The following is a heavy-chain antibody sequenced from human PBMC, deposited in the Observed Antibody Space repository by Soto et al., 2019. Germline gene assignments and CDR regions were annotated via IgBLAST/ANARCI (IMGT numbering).Heavy chain of an antibody. CDR3: ARERYPVISDGMDV. D-gene: IGHD2-21*01. J-gene: IGHJ6*02. CDR2: INPQTGGT. V-gene: IGHV1-2*02. Sequence: ASVKGSCKASGYAFACYYIHWVREAPGQGLEWMGWINPQTGGTSYAQKFQGRVTLSRDTSINTAYLELSRLRFDDAAVYFCARERYPVISDGMDVWGQGTTVTVSS. CDR1: GYAFACYY.